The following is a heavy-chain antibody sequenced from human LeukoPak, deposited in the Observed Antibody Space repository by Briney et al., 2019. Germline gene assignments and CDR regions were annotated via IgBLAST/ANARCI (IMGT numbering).Heavy chain of an antibody. Sequence: SPSETLSLTCTVSGGSISTDTNYWAWIRQPPGKGLEWIGSIFYSGITYYNRSLKSPVTISVDTSQNQFSLKLSSVTAADTAVYYCARQGSAPFFDYWGQGSLLTVSS. V-gene: IGHV4-39*01. CDR3: ARQGSAPFFDY. CDR1: GGSISTDTNY. J-gene: IGHJ4*02. CDR2: IFYSGIT.